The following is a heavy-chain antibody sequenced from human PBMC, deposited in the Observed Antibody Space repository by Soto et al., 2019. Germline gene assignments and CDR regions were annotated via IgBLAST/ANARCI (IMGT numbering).Heavy chain of an antibody. J-gene: IGHJ6*02. V-gene: IGHV4-59*01. D-gene: IGHD3-16*02. CDR3: ARDYRVPPAGAMDV. Sequence: SETLSLTCTVSGGSLDSYYWNWIRQSPEKGLEWIAYIYYRGATNYNPSFRSRATISLDTSKNQFSLNLRSVTAADTAVYFCARDYRVPPAGAMDVWGQGTTVTVSS. CDR2: IYYRGAT. CDR1: GGSLDSYY.